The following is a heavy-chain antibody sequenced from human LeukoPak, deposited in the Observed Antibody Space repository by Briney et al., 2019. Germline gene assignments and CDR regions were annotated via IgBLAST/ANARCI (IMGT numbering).Heavy chain of an antibody. CDR2: IFPSGGEI. J-gene: IGHJ4*02. V-gene: IGHV3-23*01. Sequence: PGGSLRLSCAASGFTFSTFAMIWVRQPPGKGLEWVSSIFPSGGEIHYADSVRGRFTISRDNSKSTLSLQMNSLRAEDTAIYYCAKVDRHEGAFDYWGQGTLVTVSS. CDR1: GFTFSTFA. CDR3: AKVDRHEGAFDY. D-gene: IGHD2-2*03.